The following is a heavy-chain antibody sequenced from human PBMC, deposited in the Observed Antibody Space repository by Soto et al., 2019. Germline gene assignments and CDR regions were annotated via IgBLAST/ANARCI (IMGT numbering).Heavy chain of an antibody. CDR2: ISTYNGNT. CDR1: GYTFTSYG. V-gene: IGHV1-18*01. J-gene: IGHJ6*02. CDR3: GSDLSQSVFSYGMDV. Sequence: QVQVMQSGAEVKKPGASVKVSCKASGYTFTSYGISWVRQAPGQGLEWMGWISTYNGNTNYAQKLQGSVTMTTATSTSTAYMELRSLSSADTSVYYCGSDLSQSVFSYGMDVWCQGTTVTVSS.